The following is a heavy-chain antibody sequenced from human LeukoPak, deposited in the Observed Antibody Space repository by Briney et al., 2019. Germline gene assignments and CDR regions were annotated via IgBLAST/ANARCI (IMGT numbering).Heavy chain of an antibody. CDR3: ARQVIGSHYHDY. V-gene: IGHV4-38-2*01. Sequence: SETLSLTCAVSGYSISSDYYWGLIRQPPGKGLELIGSMDHSGTSYYNPSLKSRVTVSLDTYKNHFYLRLSSVTAADTAVYYCARQVIGSHYHDYWGQGTLVTVSS. CDR1: GYSISSDYY. J-gene: IGHJ4*02. CDR2: MDHSGTS. D-gene: IGHD1-26*01.